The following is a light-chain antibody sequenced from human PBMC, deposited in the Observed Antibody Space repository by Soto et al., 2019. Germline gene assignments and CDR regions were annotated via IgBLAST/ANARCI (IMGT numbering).Light chain of an antibody. J-gene: IGKJ2*01. CDR1: QSISSNY. Sequence: EIVLTQSPGTLSLSPGERATLSCRASQSISSNYLAWYQQKPGLAPRLLIYGASSRPTGLPYRFSGSGSGTDFTLTISRLEPEDFAVFHCHQYGSSPGTFGQGTKLEIK. V-gene: IGKV3-20*01. CDR2: GAS. CDR3: HQYGSSPGT.